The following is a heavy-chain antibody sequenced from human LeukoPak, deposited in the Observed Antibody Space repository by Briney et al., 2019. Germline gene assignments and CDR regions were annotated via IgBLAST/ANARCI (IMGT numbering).Heavy chain of an antibody. CDR2: IYYSGST. V-gene: IGHV4-30-4*01. CDR3: AREVYGDYPYLSLEYYFDY. D-gene: IGHD4-17*01. Sequence: PSQTLSLTCTVSGGSISSGDYYWSWIRQPPGKGLEWIGYIYYSGSTYYNPSLKSRVTISVDTSKNQFSLKLSSVTAADTAVYYCAREVYGDYPYLSLEYYFDYWGQGTLVTVSS. CDR1: GGSISSGDYY. J-gene: IGHJ4*02.